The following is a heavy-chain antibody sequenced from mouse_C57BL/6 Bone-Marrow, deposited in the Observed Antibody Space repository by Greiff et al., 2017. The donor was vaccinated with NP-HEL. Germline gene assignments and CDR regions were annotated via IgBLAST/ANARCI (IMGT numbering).Heavy chain of an antibody. D-gene: IGHD2-2*01. V-gene: IGHV1-42*01. J-gene: IGHJ1*03. CDR2: INPSTGGT. CDR1: GYSFTGYY. CDR3: ARYGGYGVGYFDV. Sequence: EVQLQQSGPELVKPGASVKISCKASGYSFTGYYMNWVKQSPEKSLEWIGEINPSTGGTTYNQKFKAKATLTVDKSSSTAYMQLKSLTSEDSAVYYCARYGGYGVGYFDVWGTGTTVTVSS.